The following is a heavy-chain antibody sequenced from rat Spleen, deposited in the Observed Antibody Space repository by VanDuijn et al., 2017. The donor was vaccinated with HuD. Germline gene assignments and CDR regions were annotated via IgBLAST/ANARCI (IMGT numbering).Heavy chain of an antibody. D-gene: IGHD1-4*01. V-gene: IGHV2-15*01. CDR2: IWGDGST. Sequence: QVQLKESGPGLVQPSETLSLTCNVSGFSLTSYSVSWVRQPSGKGLEWMGGIWGDGSTDYNSALKSRLSISRDTSKSRVFLKMNSLQTEDTATYYCAREDYPGITPYVRDAWGQGASVTVSS. J-gene: IGHJ4*01. CDR1: GFSLTSYS. CDR3: AREDYPGITPYVRDA.